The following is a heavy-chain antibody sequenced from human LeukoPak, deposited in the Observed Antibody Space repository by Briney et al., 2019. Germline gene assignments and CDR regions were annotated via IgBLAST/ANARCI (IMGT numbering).Heavy chain of an antibody. J-gene: IGHJ3*02. CDR2: INPNSGGT. CDR1: GYTFTGYY. V-gene: IGHV1-2*02. Sequence: ASVKVSCKASGYTFTGYYMHWVRQAPGQGLEWMGWINPNSGGTNYAQKFQGRVTMTRDTSISTAYMELSRLRSDDTAVYYCASCSSSSSEAFDIWGQGTMVTASS. CDR3: ASCSSSSSEAFDI. D-gene: IGHD6-6*01.